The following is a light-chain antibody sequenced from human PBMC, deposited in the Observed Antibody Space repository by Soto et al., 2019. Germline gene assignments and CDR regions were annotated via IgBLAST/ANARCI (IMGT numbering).Light chain of an antibody. Sequence: QSALTQPASVSGSPGQSITISCTGTSSDVGAFDYVSWYQHHPGKAPKLMIYEVFSRPSGISNRFSGYKSGNTASLTISGLQPEDESDYYCSSYSSRNTVIFGGGTKLTVL. V-gene: IGLV2-14*01. CDR1: SSDVGAFDY. CDR2: EVF. CDR3: SSYSSRNTVI. J-gene: IGLJ2*01.